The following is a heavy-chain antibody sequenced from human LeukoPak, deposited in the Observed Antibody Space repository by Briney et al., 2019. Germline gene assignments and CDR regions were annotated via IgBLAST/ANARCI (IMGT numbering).Heavy chain of an antibody. CDR3: AKSGYNRFDY. CDR1: GFTFSSYW. V-gene: IGHV3-7*03. Sequence: GGSLRLSCAASGFTFSSYWMSWVRQAPGKGLEWVANIKQDGSEKDYVDSVKGRFTISRDTAKNSLYLQMNSLRAEDTAVYYCAKSGYNRFDYWGQGTLVTVSS. D-gene: IGHD5-24*01. J-gene: IGHJ4*02. CDR2: IKQDGSEK.